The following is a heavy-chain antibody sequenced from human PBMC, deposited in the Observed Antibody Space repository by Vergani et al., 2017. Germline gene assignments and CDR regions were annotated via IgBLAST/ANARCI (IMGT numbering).Heavy chain of an antibody. CDR3: SRGRGYSFGYSVY. D-gene: IGHD5-18*01. Sequence: EVQLVESGGGLVPPGRSLRLSCAASGFSFGDYAMTWVRQAPGKGLEWVAFIRNKAYGGTTEYAASVRGRFTIPRDDSKRLAYVKLSGLKTEDTAVYYYSRGRGYSFGYSVYWGQGTLITVCS. V-gene: IGHV3-49*04. J-gene: IGHJ4*02. CDR1: GFSFGDYA. CDR2: IRNKAYGGTT.